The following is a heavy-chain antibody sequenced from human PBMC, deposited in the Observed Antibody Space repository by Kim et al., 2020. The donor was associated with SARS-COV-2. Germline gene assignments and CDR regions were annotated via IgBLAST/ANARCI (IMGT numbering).Heavy chain of an antibody. CDR3: ARDLSGAADY. D-gene: IGHD3-10*01. J-gene: IGHJ4*02. Sequence: TNHGDSVRGRFTNSSDNAENTLFLQMNSLTAEDTAVYYCARDLSGAADYWGQGTLVTVSS. CDR2: T. V-gene: IGHV3-74*01.